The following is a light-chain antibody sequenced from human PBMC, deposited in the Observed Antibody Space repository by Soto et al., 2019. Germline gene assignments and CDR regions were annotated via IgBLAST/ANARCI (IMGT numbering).Light chain of an antibody. CDR1: QRGSSY. J-gene: IGKJ3*01. CDR2: DAS. V-gene: IGKV3-11*01. CDR3: QQRSNWPWT. Sequence: EIVLTQSPATLSLSPGERATLSCRASQRGSSYLAWYQQKPGQAPRLLIYDASNRATGIQARFSGSGSRTDFTLTISSLEPEDFAVYYCQQRSNWPWTFGPGTKVDIK.